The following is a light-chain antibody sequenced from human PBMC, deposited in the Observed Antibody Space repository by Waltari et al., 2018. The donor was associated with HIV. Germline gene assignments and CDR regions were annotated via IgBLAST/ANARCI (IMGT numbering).Light chain of an antibody. CDR3: SSYASDDTVV. V-gene: IGLV2-14*01. CDR2: GVT. CDR1: NRNFGFFNL. J-gene: IGLJ2*01. Sequence: QSALTQPASVSGSPGQSPTISCTGANRNFGFFNLFSWYRQYPGKAPQLIIYGVTYRPSGISSRFSGSKSGNTASLTISGLQVDDEADYYCSSYASDDTVVFGGGTKLTVL.